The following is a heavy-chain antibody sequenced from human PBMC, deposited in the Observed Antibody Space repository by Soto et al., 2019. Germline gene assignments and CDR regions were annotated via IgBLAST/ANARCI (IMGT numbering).Heavy chain of an antibody. Sequence: GGSLRLSCAASGFTFSNYAMRWVRHAPGKGLEWVSAISASVGSTYYTDSVKGRFTISRDNSKNTLYLQMSSLRAEDTAVYYCAKGGQSYDCWGQGTLVTVSS. V-gene: IGHV3-23*01. D-gene: IGHD3-10*01. CDR2: ISASVGST. CDR1: GFTFSNYA. CDR3: AKGGQSYDC. J-gene: IGHJ4*02.